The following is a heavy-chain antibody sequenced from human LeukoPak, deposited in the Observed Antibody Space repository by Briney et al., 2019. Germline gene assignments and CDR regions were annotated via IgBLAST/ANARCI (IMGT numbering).Heavy chain of an antibody. CDR1: GFTFSSYT. Sequence: GGSLRLSCEGSGFTFSSYTMIWVRQAPGKGLEWLTSISSTSSYIYYADSVKGRFTISRDNAKNSLYLQMNSLRAEDTAVYYCARDVYCSGGSCYVYYYYGMDVWGQGTTVTVSS. CDR2: ISSTSSYI. V-gene: IGHV3-21*01. CDR3: ARDVYCSGGSCYVYYYYGMDV. J-gene: IGHJ6*02. D-gene: IGHD2-15*01.